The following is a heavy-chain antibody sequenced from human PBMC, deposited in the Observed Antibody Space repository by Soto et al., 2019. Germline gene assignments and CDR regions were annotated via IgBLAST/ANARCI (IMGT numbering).Heavy chain of an antibody. CDR1: GFTFYTYA. V-gene: IGHV3-23*01. CDR3: VPILLWSDAFDI. Sequence: EVQLLESGGGLVQPGGSLRLSCAASGFTFYTYAMSWVRQAPGKGLEWVSGISGSGDGTYYADSVKGRFIISRDNSKNTLYLQMNSLRAEDTAVYYCVPILLWSDAFDIWGQGTMVTVSS. D-gene: IGHD3-10*01. CDR2: ISGSGDGT. J-gene: IGHJ3*02.